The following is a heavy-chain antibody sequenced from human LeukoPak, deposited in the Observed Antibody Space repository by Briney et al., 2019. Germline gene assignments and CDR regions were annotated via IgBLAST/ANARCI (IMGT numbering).Heavy chain of an antibody. D-gene: IGHD5-24*01. V-gene: IGHV4-61*01. CDR1: GGSVSSNSYY. Sequence: SETLSLTCAVSGGSVSSNSYYWSWIRQPPGKGLEWIGYIYYSGSTNYNPSLKSRVTISVDTSKNQFSLKLSSVTAADTAVYYCARLENWFDPWGQGTLVTVSS. J-gene: IGHJ5*02. CDR2: IYYSGST. CDR3: ARLENWFDP.